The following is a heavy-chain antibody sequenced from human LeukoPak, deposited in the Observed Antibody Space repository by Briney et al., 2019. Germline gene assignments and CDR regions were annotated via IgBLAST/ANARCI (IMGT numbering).Heavy chain of an antibody. Sequence: PGGSLRLSCAASGFTFSSNSMNWVRQAPGKGLEGVSSISTSSSYIYYADSVKGRFTISRDNAKNSLYLQMNSLRAEDTAVYYCARGLAVVAATNDAFDIWGQGTMVTVSS. V-gene: IGHV3-21*01. J-gene: IGHJ3*02. CDR2: ISTSSSYI. CDR3: ARGLAVVAATNDAFDI. D-gene: IGHD2-15*01. CDR1: GFTFSSNS.